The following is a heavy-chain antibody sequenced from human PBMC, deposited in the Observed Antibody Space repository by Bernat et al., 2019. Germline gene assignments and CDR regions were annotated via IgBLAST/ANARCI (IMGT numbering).Heavy chain of an antibody. CDR1: GFTFDDYG. V-gene: IGHV3-20*04. Sequence: EVQLVESGGGVVRPGGSLRLSCAASGFTFDDYGMSWVRQAPGKGLEWVSGINWNGGSTGYADSVKGRFTISRDNAKNSLYLQMNSLRAEDTAVYYCARDSSGYSGYTDWVADYWGQGTLVTVSS. D-gene: IGHD5-12*01. CDR3: ARDSSGYSGYTDWVADY. CDR2: INWNGGST. J-gene: IGHJ4*02.